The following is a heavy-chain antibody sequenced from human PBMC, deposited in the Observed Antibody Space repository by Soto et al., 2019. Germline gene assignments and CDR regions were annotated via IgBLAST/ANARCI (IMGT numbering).Heavy chain of an antibody. Sequence: LRLSCAAPGFTFSSYAMSCVRQAPGKGLEWVSAISGSGGSTYYADSVKGRFTISRDNSKNTLYLQMTSLRAEDTAVYYCAKFNGGSLEYQLLYINSFDYWGQGTLVTVSS. D-gene: IGHD2-2*01. CDR3: AKFNGGSLEYQLLYINSFDY. J-gene: IGHJ4*02. V-gene: IGHV3-23*01. CDR2: ISGSGGST. CDR1: GFTFSSYA.